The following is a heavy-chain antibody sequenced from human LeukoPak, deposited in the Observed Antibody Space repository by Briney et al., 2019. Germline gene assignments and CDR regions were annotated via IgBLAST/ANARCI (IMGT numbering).Heavy chain of an antibody. D-gene: IGHD4-11*01. Sequence: PGTSLRLSCATSGFIFSHYDILWVRQAPEKGLEWVAVIWSDGTTQFYADSVKGRFTISRDSSNTVYLQMNSLRVEDTAVYFCARDAQREFDYSIYLQYWGQGALVTVSS. J-gene: IGHJ4*02. CDR1: GFIFSHYD. CDR3: ARDAQREFDYSIYLQY. V-gene: IGHV3-33*01. CDR2: IWSDGTTQ.